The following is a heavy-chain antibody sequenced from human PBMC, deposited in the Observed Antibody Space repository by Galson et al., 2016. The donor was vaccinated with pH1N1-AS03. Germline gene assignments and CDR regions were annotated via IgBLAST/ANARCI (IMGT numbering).Heavy chain of an antibody. CDR1: GYRFTSYW. Sequence: QSGAEVKKPGESLKISCKGSGYRFTSYWIGWVRQMPGKGLEWMGVIYSGVSADTRYSPSFQGQVTISADKSIGTAYLQWSSLKASDSAIYYCARTSGYSSHWALDIWGQGTMVTASS. CDR2: IYSGVSADT. J-gene: IGHJ3*02. D-gene: IGHD5-18*01. V-gene: IGHV5-51*01. CDR3: ARTSGYSSHWALDI.